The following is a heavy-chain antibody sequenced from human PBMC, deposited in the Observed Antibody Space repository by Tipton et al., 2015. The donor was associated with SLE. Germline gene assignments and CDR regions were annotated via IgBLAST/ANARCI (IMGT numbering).Heavy chain of an antibody. Sequence: TLSLTCAVSGYSISSGYYWGWIRQPPGKGLEWIGSIYHSGSTYYNPSLKSRVTISVDTSKNQFSLKLNSVTAADTAVYYCARGQQMLRHFDFWGQGTLVTVSS. CDR2: IYHSGST. CDR1: GYSISSGYY. D-gene: IGHD6-13*01. CDR3: ARGQQMLRHFDF. V-gene: IGHV4-38-2*01. J-gene: IGHJ4*02.